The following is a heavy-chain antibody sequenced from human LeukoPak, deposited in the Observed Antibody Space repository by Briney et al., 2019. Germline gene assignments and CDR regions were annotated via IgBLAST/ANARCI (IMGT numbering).Heavy chain of an antibody. J-gene: IGHJ4*02. CDR1: GFTFSTFG. Sequence: PGRSLRLSCAASGFTFSTFGMHWVRQAPGKGLDWGAVLSFDGSNKYYADSVKGRFTISRDNSKNTLYLEMNGLRVEDTAVYYCAKVTTSSGYYSRFDHWGQGTLVTVSS. V-gene: IGHV3-30*18. D-gene: IGHD3-22*01. CDR2: LSFDGSNK. CDR3: AKVTTSSGYYSRFDH.